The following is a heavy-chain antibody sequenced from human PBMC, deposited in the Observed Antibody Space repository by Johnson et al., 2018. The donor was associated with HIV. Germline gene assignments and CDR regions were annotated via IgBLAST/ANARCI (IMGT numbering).Heavy chain of an antibody. CDR3: ARDGQDRDDAFDI. CDR1: GFTFSSYA. Sequence: VQLVESGGGVVQPGRSLRLSCAGSGFTFSSYAFHWVRQAPAKGLEWVSYISRSGSTIYYADSVKGRFTISRDNAKNSLYLQMNSLRAEDTAVYYCARDGQDRDDAFDIWGQGTMVTVSS. V-gene: IGHV3-48*03. J-gene: IGHJ3*02. D-gene: IGHD3-22*01. CDR2: ISRSGSTI.